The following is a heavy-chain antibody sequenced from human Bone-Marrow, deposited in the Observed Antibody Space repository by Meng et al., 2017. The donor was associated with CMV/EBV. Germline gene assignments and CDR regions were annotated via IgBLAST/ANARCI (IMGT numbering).Heavy chain of an antibody. CDR2: ISSSSSYI. Sequence: GESLKISCAASGFTFSSYEMNWVRQAPGEGLEWVSSISSSSSYIYYADSVKGRFTISRDNAKNSLYLQMNSLRAEDTAVYYCARDPTIFGVVMKGGRGYYYGMDVWGQGTTVTVSS. D-gene: IGHD3-3*01. CDR3: ARDPTIFGVVMKGGRGYYYGMDV. V-gene: IGHV3-21*01. CDR1: GFTFSSYE. J-gene: IGHJ6*02.